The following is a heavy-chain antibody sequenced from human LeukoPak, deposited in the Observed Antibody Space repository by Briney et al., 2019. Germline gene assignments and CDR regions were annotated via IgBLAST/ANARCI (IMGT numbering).Heavy chain of an antibody. D-gene: IGHD2-21*02. CDR3: ANDLSWWVTVDF. CDR2: VGGDGKT. V-gene: IGHV3-23*01. CDR1: GFAFSGNA. Sequence: GGSLRLSCAASGFAFSGNAMSWVRQAPGRGLEWVSGVGGDGKTHYADSVRGRFSISRDNSKNTLHLQMNSLRVDDTAVYFCANDLSWWVTVDFWGQGTLVTVSS. J-gene: IGHJ4*02.